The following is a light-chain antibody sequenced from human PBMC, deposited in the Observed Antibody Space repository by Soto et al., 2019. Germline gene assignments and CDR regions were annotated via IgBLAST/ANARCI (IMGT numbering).Light chain of an antibody. Sequence: QMTQSPSSLSASVGDRVTITCRASQDITNNLGWHQQKPGKVPKLLIYAASTLQPGVPSRFNGSGSGTDFPLTINNRQPEDVATYYCQGYNSAHLSCGGGTKVETK. J-gene: IGKJ4*01. CDR2: AAS. V-gene: IGKV1-27*01. CDR3: QGYNSAHLS. CDR1: QDITNN.